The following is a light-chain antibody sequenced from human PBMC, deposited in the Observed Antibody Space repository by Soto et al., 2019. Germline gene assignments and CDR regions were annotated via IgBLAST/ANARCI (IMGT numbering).Light chain of an antibody. Sequence: DIVMTQSPDSLAVSLGERATINCKSSQTVLYSSNNKNYLAWYQQKPGQPPKLLISWASTRESGVPDRSSGSGSGTDFTLTISSLQAEDVAVYYCQQYYTTPSYTFGQGTKLEIK. V-gene: IGKV4-1*01. CDR3: QQYYTTPSYT. CDR1: QTVLYSSNNKNY. CDR2: WAS. J-gene: IGKJ2*01.